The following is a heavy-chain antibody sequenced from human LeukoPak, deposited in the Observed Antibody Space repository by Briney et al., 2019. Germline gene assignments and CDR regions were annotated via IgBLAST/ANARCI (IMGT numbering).Heavy chain of an antibody. CDR1: GFTFNTYG. CDR3: AKDGARGAAKYYFDY. CDR2: IASDGRDK. Sequence: GGSLRLSCAASGFTFNTYGMHWVRQAPGKGLEWVAVIASDGRDKKYADSVKDRFTITRDNSKNTLYLQMNSLRAEDTAVYYCAKDGARGAAKYYFDYWGQGTLVTVSS. J-gene: IGHJ4*02. D-gene: IGHD6-13*01. V-gene: IGHV3-30*18.